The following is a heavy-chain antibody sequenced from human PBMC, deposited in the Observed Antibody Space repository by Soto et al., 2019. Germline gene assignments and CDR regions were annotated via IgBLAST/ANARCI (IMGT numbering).Heavy chain of an antibody. CDR3: ARGYCSSTTCYIWDNWFDP. D-gene: IGHD2-2*01. J-gene: IGHJ5*02. CDR2: IYYSGRT. V-gene: IGHV4-59*01. Sequence: SETLSLTCTVSGGSISRYYWSWIRQPPGKGLEWIGYIYYSGRTNYNPSLKSRVTISVDTPKNQFSLKLSSVTAADTAVYYCARGYCSSTTCYIWDNWFDPWGQGTLVTVSS. CDR1: GGSISRYY.